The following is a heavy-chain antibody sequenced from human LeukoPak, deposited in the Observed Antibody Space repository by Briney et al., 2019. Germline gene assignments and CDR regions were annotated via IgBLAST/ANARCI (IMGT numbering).Heavy chain of an antibody. J-gene: IGHJ4*02. D-gene: IGHD4-17*01. Sequence: RSLRLSCAASGFTFSSYGMHWVRQAPGKGLEWVAVISYDGSNKYYADSVKGRFTISRDNSKNTLYLQMNSLRAEDTAVYYCVKDRFGDFSFDSWGQGTLVTVSS. V-gene: IGHV3-30*18. CDR2: ISYDGSNK. CDR1: GFTFSSYG. CDR3: VKDRFGDFSFDS.